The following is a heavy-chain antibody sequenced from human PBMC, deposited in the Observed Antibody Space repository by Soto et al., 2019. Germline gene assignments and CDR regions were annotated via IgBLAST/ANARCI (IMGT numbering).Heavy chain of an antibody. CDR1: GFSLSTSGMR. CDR3: ARIPDSSSSGIDAFDI. CDR2: IDWDDDK. J-gene: IGHJ3*02. V-gene: IGHV2-70*04. D-gene: IGHD6-6*01. Sequence: SGPTLVNPTQTLTLTCTFSGFSLSTSGMRVSWIRQPPGKALEWLARIDWDDDKFYSTSLKTRLTISKDTSKNQVVLTMTNMDPVDTDTYYCARIPDSSSSGIDAFDIWGQGTMVTVSS.